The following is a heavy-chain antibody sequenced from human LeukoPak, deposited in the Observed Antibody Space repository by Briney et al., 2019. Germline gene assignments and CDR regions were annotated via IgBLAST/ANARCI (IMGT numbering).Heavy chain of an antibody. CDR2: AGWAGGTT. V-gene: IGHV3-43*01. J-gene: IGHJ4*02. CDR3: AKELDTMFFDY. CDR1: GFNSDRYT. Sequence: GGSPRLSCATSGFNSDRYTIHWVRQAPGKGLEWVSLAGWAGGTTFYSDSVRGRFTISRDSGRKSVYLQMNSLTTDDTAFYFCAKELDTMFFDYWGQGALVTVSS. D-gene: IGHD3-10*02.